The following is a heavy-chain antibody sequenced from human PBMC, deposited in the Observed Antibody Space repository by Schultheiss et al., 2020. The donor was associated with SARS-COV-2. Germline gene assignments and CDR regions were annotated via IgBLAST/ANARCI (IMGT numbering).Heavy chain of an antibody. J-gene: IGHJ4*02. Sequence: LRLSCAVSGGSISSGGYSWSWIRQPPGKGLEWIGYIYHSGSTYYNPSLKSRVTISVDTSKNQLSLRLSSVTAADTAVYYCARRRGTFFGVVTYYFDYWGQGSLVTVSS. CDR2: IYHSGST. CDR1: GGSISSGGYS. D-gene: IGHD3-3*01. CDR3: ARRRGTFFGVVTYYFDY. V-gene: IGHV4-30-2*01.